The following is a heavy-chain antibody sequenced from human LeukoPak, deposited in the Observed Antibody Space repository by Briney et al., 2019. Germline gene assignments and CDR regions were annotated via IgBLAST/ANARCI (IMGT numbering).Heavy chain of an antibody. Sequence: GGSLRLSCTASGFTFGYYAMSWVRQAPGKGLECVSFIRSKAYGGTTEYAASVKGRFTISRDDSKSIAYLQMNSLKTEDTAVYYCTRVSLVAASVFFDYWGQGTLVTVSS. CDR1: GFTFGYYA. CDR3: TRVSLVAASVFFDY. D-gene: IGHD2-15*01. V-gene: IGHV3-49*02. CDR2: IRSKAYGGTT. J-gene: IGHJ4*02.